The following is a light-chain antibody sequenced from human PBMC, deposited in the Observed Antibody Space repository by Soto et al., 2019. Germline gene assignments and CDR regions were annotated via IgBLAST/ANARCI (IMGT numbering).Light chain of an antibody. V-gene: IGKV1-39*01. CDR1: QSISRY. J-gene: IGKJ5*01. CDR3: QQSYGTPIT. CDR2: VAS. Sequence: IQLTQSPSSLSASVVXXVTXTCRASQSISRYLNWYQQKPGKAPNXXIYVASSLQSEVPSRFSGSGAGTDFTLTITSLQPEDFATYYCQQSYGTPITFGQGTRLEIK.